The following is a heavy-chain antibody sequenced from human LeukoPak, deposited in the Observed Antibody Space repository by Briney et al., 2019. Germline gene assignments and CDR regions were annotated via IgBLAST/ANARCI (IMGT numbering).Heavy chain of an antibody. V-gene: IGHV4-4*07. J-gene: IGHJ4*02. Sequence: SRTLSLTRAVSNVAIGSYSCRWIRQSAGKRLEWILRIHITGSTNYNPSLTSRVIMSVDTSKNQFSLRLTSLTAADTAVYYCAREGARDDFVVVPAALDFWGLGTLVTVSS. D-gene: IGHD2-2*01. CDR2: IHITGST. CDR1: NVAIGSYS. CDR3: AREGARDDFVVVPAALDF.